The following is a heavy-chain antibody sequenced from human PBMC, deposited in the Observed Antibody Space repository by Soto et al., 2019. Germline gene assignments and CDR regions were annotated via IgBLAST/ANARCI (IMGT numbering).Heavy chain of an antibody. CDR2: ISAYNGNT. CDR1: GYTFTSYG. J-gene: IGHJ5*02. V-gene: IGHV1-18*01. Sequence: QVQLVQSGAEVKKPGASVKVSCKASGYTFTSYGISWVRQAPGQGLEWMGWISAYNGNTNYAQQLQGRVTMTTDTSPSTAYMERGSLRSDDTAVYYCARDREEYSGSYNWFDPWGQGTLVTVSS. CDR3: ARDREEYSGSYNWFDP. D-gene: IGHD1-26*01.